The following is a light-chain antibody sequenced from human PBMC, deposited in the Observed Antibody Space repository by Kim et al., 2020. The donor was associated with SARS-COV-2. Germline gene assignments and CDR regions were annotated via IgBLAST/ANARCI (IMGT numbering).Light chain of an antibody. Sequence: PGERATLSCRASQTSYNGRLAWYQQKPGQAPRLLIYGSSTRATGIPDRFSGSGSGTDFSLTISRLEPEDFAVYYCQQYGGALLITFGGGTKVDIK. J-gene: IGKJ4*01. V-gene: IGKV3-20*01. CDR2: GSS. CDR1: QTSYNGR. CDR3: QQYGGALLIT.